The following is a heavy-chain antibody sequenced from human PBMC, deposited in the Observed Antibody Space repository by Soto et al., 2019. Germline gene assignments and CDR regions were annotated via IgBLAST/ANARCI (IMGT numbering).Heavy chain of an antibody. J-gene: IGHJ4*02. CDR3: ARGDESSRRYRPLLDY. V-gene: IGHV4-34*01. D-gene: IGHD3-16*02. CDR1: SGSCSGYY. Sequence: QVQLQQWGAGLLKPSETLSLRCVVNSGSCSGYYWTWIRQTPGKGLERIGEISHSGSTTYNPSLMSRVTMSSDTSKKQFSLRLRSVTAAATALYSCARGDESSRRYRPLLDYWGQGTLVTVSS. CDR2: ISHSGST.